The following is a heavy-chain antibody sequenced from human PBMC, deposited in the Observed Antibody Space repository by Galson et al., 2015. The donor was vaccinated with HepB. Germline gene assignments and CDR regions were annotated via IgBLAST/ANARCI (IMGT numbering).Heavy chain of an antibody. Sequence: PALVKPTQTLTLTCTFSGFSLSTSGVGVGWIRQPPGKALEWLALIYWDDDKRYSPSLKSRLTITKDTSKNQVVLTMTNMDPVDTATYYCAHHRLEYSSSFYFDYWGQGTLVTVSS. D-gene: IGHD6-6*01. V-gene: IGHV2-5*02. CDR2: IYWDDDK. CDR3: AHHRLEYSSSFYFDY. CDR1: GFSLSTSGVG. J-gene: IGHJ4*02.